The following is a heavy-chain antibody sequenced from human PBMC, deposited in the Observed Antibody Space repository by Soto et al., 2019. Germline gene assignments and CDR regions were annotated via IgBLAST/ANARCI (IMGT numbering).Heavy chain of an antibody. CDR3: ARSPPYCSGGSCYDY. Sequence: SETLSLTCTVSGGSISSYYWSWIRQPPGKGLEWIGYIYYSGSTNYNPSLKSRVTISVDTSKNQFSLKLSSVTAADTAVYYCARSPPYCSGGSCYDYWGQGTLVTVSS. CDR2: IYYSGST. D-gene: IGHD2-15*01. J-gene: IGHJ4*02. CDR1: GGSISSYY. V-gene: IGHV4-59*01.